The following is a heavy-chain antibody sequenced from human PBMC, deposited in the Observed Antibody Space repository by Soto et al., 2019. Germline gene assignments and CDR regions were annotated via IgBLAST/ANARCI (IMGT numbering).Heavy chain of an antibody. Sequence: VSCKASGWEIVTYAINGVPQAPGQGLEWMGWISAYNGNTKYAQNLQGRVTMTTDASTSTAYMEMRSLRSDDTAVYYCARGLDGSGSYYTDYWGPGTLVTGS. CDR1: GWEIVTYA. V-gene: IGHV1-18*01. CDR3: ARGLDGSGSYYTDY. J-gene: IGHJ4*02. D-gene: IGHD3-10*01. CDR2: ISAYNGNT.